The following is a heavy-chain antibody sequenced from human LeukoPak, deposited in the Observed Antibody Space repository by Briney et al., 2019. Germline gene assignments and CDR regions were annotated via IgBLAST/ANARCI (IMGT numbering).Heavy chain of an antibody. D-gene: IGHD6-6*01. J-gene: IGHJ5*02. CDR2: IIPNSGGT. Sequence: ASVEVSCKASGGTFSGYAISWVRQAPGQGLEWMGGIIPNSGGTNYAQKFQGRVTMTRDTSISTAYMELSRLRSDDTAVYYCARDSAQYSRYSYSFDPWGQGTLVTVSS. CDR1: GGTFSGYA. CDR3: ARDSAQYSRYSYSFDP. V-gene: IGHV1-2*02.